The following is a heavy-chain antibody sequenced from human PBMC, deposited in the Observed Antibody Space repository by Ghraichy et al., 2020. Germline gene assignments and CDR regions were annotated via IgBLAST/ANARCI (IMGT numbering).Heavy chain of an antibody. J-gene: IGHJ4*02. CDR1: GFTFSSYA. CDR2: IRSSGNPV. Sequence: GGSLRLSCVVSGFTFSSYAMNWVRQAPGKGLELVSYIRSSGNPVYYADSVKGRFTISRDNAKNTLYLQMSSLRVEDMALYYCARGDPRGCFDLWGQGTLVTVSS. V-gene: IGHV3-48*01. CDR3: ARGDPRGCFDL. D-gene: IGHD2-21*02.